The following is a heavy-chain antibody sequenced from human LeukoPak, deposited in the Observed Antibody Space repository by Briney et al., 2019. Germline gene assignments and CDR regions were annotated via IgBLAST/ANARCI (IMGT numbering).Heavy chain of an antibody. CDR3: ARGRRNLPYCSSTSCYHYYFDY. D-gene: IGHD2-2*01. CDR1: GGSFSGYY. V-gene: IGHV4-34*01. J-gene: IGHJ4*02. CDR2: INHSVST. Sequence: SETLSLTCAVYGGSFSGYYWSWIRQPPGKGLEWIGEINHSVSTNYNPSLKSRVTISVATSKNQFSLKLSSVTAADTAVYYCARGRRNLPYCSSTSCYHYYFDYWGQGTLVTVSS.